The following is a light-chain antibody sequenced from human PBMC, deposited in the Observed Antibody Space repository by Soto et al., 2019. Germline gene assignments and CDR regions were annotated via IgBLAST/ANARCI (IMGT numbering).Light chain of an antibody. CDR2: GAS. CDR3: QQYGSSPTLT. J-gene: IGKJ4*01. CDR1: QSVSSSY. Sequence: EFVLTQSPGTLSLSPGERATLSCRASQSVSSSYLAWYQQKPGQAPRILIYGASTRATGSPDRFSGSGSGRDFSLTISRLEPEDCALYYCQQYGSSPTLTFGGGTKVEIK. V-gene: IGKV3-20*01.